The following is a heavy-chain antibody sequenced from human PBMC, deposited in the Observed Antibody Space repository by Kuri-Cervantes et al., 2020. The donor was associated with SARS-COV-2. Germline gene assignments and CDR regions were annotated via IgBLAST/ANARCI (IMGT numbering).Heavy chain of an antibody. Sequence: SETLSLTCTVSGGSISSSSYYWGWIRQPPGKGLEWIGSIYYSGSTNYNPSLKSRVTISVDTSKNQLSLNVSSVTAADTAVYYCARGMAEVSYYFDYWGQGTLVTVSS. J-gene: IGHJ4*02. V-gene: IGHV4-39*07. CDR2: IYYSGST. D-gene: IGHD5-24*01. CDR1: GGSISSSSYY. CDR3: ARGMAEVSYYFDY.